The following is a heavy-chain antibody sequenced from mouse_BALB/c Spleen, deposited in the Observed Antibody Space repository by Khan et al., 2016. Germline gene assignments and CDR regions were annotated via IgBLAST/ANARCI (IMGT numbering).Heavy chain of an antibody. CDR3: AKHDTTVAMDY. CDR2: IWSGEIT. V-gene: IGHV2-6-5*01. Sequence: VQLKQSGPGLVAPSQSLSITCTVSGFSLTDYGVSWIRQPPGKGLEWLGVIWSGEITYYNSALKSRLSISKDNSKSQVFLKMNSLQTDDTAMYYCAKHDTTVAMDYWGQGTSVTVSS. CDR1: GFSLTDYG. J-gene: IGHJ4*01. D-gene: IGHD1-1*01.